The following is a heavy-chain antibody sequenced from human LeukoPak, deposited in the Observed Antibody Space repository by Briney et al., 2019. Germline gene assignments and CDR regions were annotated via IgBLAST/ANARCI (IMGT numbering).Heavy chain of an antibody. CDR1: GYTFTSYY. V-gene: IGHV1-46*01. CDR2: INSSGGST. D-gene: IGHD3-10*01. J-gene: IGHJ4*02. CDR3: ARLTNSGSLGFGY. Sequence: ASVKVSCKASGYTFTSYYMHWVRQSPGQGLEWMGIINSSGGSTSYAQKFQGRVTMTSDTSTSTVYMELSSLRSEDTAVYYCARLTNSGSLGFGYWGQGTLVTVSS.